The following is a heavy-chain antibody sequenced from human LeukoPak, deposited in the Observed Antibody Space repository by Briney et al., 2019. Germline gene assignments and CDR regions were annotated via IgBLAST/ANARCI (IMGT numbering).Heavy chain of an antibody. Sequence: ASVKVSCKASGYTFTNYGISWVRQAPRQGLEWMGWISAYNGNTNYAQKLQGRVTMATDTSTSTAYMELRSLRSDDTAVYYCARDRPGWYGPNYYYYMDVWGKGTTVTVSS. D-gene: IGHD4-17*01. J-gene: IGHJ6*03. CDR2: ISAYNGNT. CDR1: GYTFTNYG. CDR3: ARDRPGWYGPNYYYYMDV. V-gene: IGHV1-18*01.